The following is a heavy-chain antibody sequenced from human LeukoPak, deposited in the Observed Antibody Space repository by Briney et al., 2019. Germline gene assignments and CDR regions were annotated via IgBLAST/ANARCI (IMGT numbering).Heavy chain of an antibody. CDR3: ARGGGKIWFDP. D-gene: IGHD3-16*01. Sequence: SETLSLTCAVYGGSFSGYYWSWIRQPPGKGLEWIGEINHSGSTNYNPSLKSRVTISVDTSKNQFSLKLSSVTAADTAVYYCARGGGKIWFDPWGQGTLVTVSS. CDR1: GGSFSGYY. V-gene: IGHV4-34*01. J-gene: IGHJ5*02. CDR2: INHSGST.